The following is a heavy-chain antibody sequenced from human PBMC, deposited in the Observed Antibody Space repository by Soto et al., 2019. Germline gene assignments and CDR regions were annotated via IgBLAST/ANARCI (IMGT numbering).Heavy chain of an antibody. J-gene: IGHJ4*02. CDR1: GYTFTSYA. V-gene: IGHV1-18*01. D-gene: IGHD2-8*01. CDR3: ARDKYIILMQ. Sequence: GASVKVSCKASGYTFTSYAIVWVRQAPGQGLEWMWWINVYNGNTKYAQKFQGRVTMTTDTSTSTVYMELRSLTSDDTAVYYCARDKYIILMQWGQGNMVAVSS. CDR2: INVYNGNT.